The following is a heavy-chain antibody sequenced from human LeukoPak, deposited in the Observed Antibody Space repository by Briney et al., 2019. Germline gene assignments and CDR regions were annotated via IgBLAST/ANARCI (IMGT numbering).Heavy chain of an antibody. Sequence: GGSLRLSCAASGFTFNTFNMNWVRQAPGKGLEWVSSITIGGDYIYYADSVKGRFTTSRDNAKNSLSLQLNSLRVEDTAVYYCARGHYDVLAASYKWTPDYWGQGTLVTVSS. CDR2: ITIGGDYI. V-gene: IGHV3-21*01. CDR1: GFTFNTFN. D-gene: IGHD3-9*01. J-gene: IGHJ4*02. CDR3: ARGHYDVLAASYKWTPDY.